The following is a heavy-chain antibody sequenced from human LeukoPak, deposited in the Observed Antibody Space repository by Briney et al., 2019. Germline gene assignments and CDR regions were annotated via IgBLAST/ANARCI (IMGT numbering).Heavy chain of an antibody. CDR2: INPNSGGT. J-gene: IGHJ4*02. CDR3: ARSITMVRGVIGIGY. D-gene: IGHD3-10*01. Sequence: GASVKVSCKASGYTFTGYYMHWVRQAPGQGLEWMGWINPNSGGTNYAQKFQGGVTMTRDTSISTAYMELSRLRSDDTAVYYCARSITMVRGVIGIGYWGQGTLVTVSS. CDR1: GYTFTGYY. V-gene: IGHV1-2*02.